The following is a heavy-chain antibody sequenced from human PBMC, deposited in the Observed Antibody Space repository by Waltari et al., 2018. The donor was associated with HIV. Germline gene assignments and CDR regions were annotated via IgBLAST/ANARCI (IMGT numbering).Heavy chain of an antibody. Sequence: QLQLQESGPGLVKPSETLSLTCNVSGGSITSSSAYWAWIRQPPGKDLEWIGGLYYTGTTHYNPSLKSRVTISVDTSKNRFSLKLNSVTAADTAVYYCARLPDTPGVTWGRWFDRWGQGTLVTVSS. CDR3: ARLPDTPGVTWGRWFDR. CDR1: GGSITSSSAY. J-gene: IGHJ5*02. D-gene: IGHD3-3*01. V-gene: IGHV4-39*01. CDR2: LYYTGTT.